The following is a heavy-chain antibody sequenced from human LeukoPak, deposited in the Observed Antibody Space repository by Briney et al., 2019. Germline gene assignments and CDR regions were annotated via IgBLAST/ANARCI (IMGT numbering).Heavy chain of an antibody. D-gene: IGHD1-26*01. CDR3: ARQVSREGHFDY. V-gene: IGHV3-7*01. Sequence: GGSLRLSCAASGFTFNNYWLSWVRQGPGKGVEWVAHIKEDTSQKYYVGSVEGRFTISRDNARNSLYLQMNSLRGEDTAVYFCARQVSREGHFDYWGQGALVTVSS. CDR1: GFTFNNYW. J-gene: IGHJ4*02. CDR2: IKEDTSQK.